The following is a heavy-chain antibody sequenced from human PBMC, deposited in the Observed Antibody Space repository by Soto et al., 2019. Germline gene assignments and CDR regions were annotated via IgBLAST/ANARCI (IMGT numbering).Heavy chain of an antibody. V-gene: IGHV3-72*01. CDR2: SRNKANSYTT. CDR3: ARSGSYNPGFD. Sequence: EVQLVESGGGLVQPGGSLRLSCVASGFIFSDHYMDWVRQAPGKGLEWVGRSRNKANSYTTEYAASVKDRFTISRDDSKNSLHLQMNSLKTEDTAVYYCARSGSYNPGFDWGRGTLITVSS. D-gene: IGHD3-10*01. CDR1: GFIFSDHY. J-gene: IGHJ4*02.